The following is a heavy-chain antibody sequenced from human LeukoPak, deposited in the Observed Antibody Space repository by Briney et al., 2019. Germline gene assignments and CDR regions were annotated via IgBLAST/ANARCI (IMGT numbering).Heavy chain of an antibody. CDR1: GFTFSDYY. V-gene: IGHV3-11*04. J-gene: IGHJ6*03. Sequence: GGSLRLSCAASGFTFSDYYMSWIRQAPGKGLEWVSYISSSGSTIYYADSVKGRFTISRDNAKNSLYLQMNSLRAEDTAVYYYARHLEKDFWTGIYKDYYYYYMDVWGKGTTVTVSS. D-gene: IGHD3/OR15-3a*01. CDR2: ISSSGSTI. CDR3: ARHLEKDFWTGIYKDYYYYYMDV.